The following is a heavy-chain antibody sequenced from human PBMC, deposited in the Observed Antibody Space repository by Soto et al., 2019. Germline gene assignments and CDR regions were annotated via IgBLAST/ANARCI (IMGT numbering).Heavy chain of an antibody. D-gene: IGHD3-3*01. CDR2: IWYDGSNK. CDR3: ARTYYDFWSGPLGNYYYYCGMDV. V-gene: IGHV3-33*01. J-gene: IGHJ6*02. CDR1: GFTFSSYG. Sequence: QVQLVESGGGVVQPGRSLRLSCAASGFTFSSYGMHWVRQAPGKGLEWVAVIWYDGSNKYYADSVKGRFTISRDNSKNTLYLQMNSLRAEDTAVYYCARTYYDFWSGPLGNYYYYCGMDVWGQGTTVTVSS.